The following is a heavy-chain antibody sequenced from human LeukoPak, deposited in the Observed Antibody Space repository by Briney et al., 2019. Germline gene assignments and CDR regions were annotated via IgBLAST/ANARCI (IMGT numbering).Heavy chain of an antibody. Sequence: PGGSLRLSCAASGLNNKFWMSWVRQAPGKGLVWVANIKYDGSESHYVDSVKGRFTISRDNATMSVYLQMNSLRAEDTAVYYCASQQDLEYSLSSGGYYFDHWGQGLLVTVSS. CDR1: GLNNKFW. CDR3: ASQQDLEYSLSSGGYYFDH. D-gene: IGHD2-15*01. J-gene: IGHJ4*02. CDR2: IKYDGSES. V-gene: IGHV3-7*01.